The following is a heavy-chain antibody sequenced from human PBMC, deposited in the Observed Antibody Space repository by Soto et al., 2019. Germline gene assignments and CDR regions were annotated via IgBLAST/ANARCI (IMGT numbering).Heavy chain of an antibody. J-gene: IGHJ2*01. CDR2: IYYSGST. Sequence: QVQLQESGPGLVKPSQTLSLTCTVSGGSISSGDYYWSWIRQPPGKGLEWIGDIYYSGSTYYNPSLKSRVTISVDTSKNQFSPELSSVTAANTAVYYCARDYPGAGSWYFDLCGRGGLVTDSS. D-gene: IGHD1-26*01. V-gene: IGHV4-30-4*01. CDR1: GGSISSGDYY. CDR3: ARDYPGAGSWYFDL.